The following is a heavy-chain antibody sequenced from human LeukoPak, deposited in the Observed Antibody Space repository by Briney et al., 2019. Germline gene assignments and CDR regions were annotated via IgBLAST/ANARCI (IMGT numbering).Heavy chain of an antibody. CDR2: IYYSGST. V-gene: IGHV4-59*01. CDR3: ARAHDFWPFDY. D-gene: IGHD3-3*01. J-gene: IGHJ4*02. Sequence: SETLSLTCTASGGSISSYYWNWIRQPPGKGLEWIGYIYYSGSTNYNPSLKSRVTISVDTSKNQFSLKLSSVTAADTAVYYCARAHDFWPFDYWGQGTLVTVSS. CDR1: GGSISSYY.